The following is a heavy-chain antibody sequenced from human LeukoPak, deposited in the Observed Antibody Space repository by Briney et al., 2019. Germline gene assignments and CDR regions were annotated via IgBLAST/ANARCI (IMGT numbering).Heavy chain of an antibody. Sequence: SETLSLICTVSGYSISTLANWGWIRQSPGKELDWVGSFYHGGSTYYNPSLRGRVTISMDTSKNQISLKLTSVTAADTAVYYCAREKALIDHYDFTGYDWEYWGQGSLVIVSS. D-gene: IGHD3-22*01. CDR2: FYHGGST. J-gene: IGHJ4*02. V-gene: IGHV4-38-2*02. CDR3: AREKALIDHYDFTGYDWEY. CDR1: GYSISTLAN.